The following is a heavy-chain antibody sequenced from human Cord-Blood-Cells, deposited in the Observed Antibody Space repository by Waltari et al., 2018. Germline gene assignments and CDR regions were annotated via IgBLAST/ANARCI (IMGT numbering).Heavy chain of an antibody. J-gene: IGHJ4*02. CDR2: IWYDGSNK. CDR1: GFPFSSYG. D-gene: IGHD1-1*01. Sequence: QVQLVESGGGVVQPGRSLRLSCAASGFPFSSYGLHWVRQAPGKGLEWVAVIWYDGSNKYYADSVKGRFTISRDNSKNTLYLQMNSLRAEDTAMYYCAKEGNGDYVDYWGQGTLVTVSS. V-gene: IGHV3-30*18. CDR3: AKEGNGDYVDY.